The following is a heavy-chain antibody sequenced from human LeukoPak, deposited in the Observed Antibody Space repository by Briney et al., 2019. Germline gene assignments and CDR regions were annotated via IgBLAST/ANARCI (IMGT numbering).Heavy chain of an antibody. CDR2: ISYDGSPK. D-gene: IGHD5-18*01. V-gene: IGHV3-30-3*01. CDR3: ARDTGYNYGFFDS. J-gene: IGHJ4*02. CDR1: GFTLSRFA. Sequence: GTSLRLSCAASGFTLSRFAMHWVRQAPGKGLEWVASISYDGSPKYNADSVKGPFTISRDNPKNTLYLQINSLSPDDTAVYYCARDTGYNYGFFDSWGQGTLVTVSS.